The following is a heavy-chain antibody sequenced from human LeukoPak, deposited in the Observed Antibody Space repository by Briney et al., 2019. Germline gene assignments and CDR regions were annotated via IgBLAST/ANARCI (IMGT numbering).Heavy chain of an antibody. D-gene: IGHD6-19*01. CDR1: GESFSGYY. Sequence: SETLSLTCAVYGESFSGYYWSWIRQPPGKGLEWIGGINHSGSTNYNPSLKSRVTISVDTSKNQFSLKLSSVTAADTAVYYCARERISIAVAGRRYRNWFDPWGQGTLVTVSS. CDR3: ARERISIAVAGRRYRNWFDP. V-gene: IGHV4-34*01. CDR2: INHSGST. J-gene: IGHJ5*02.